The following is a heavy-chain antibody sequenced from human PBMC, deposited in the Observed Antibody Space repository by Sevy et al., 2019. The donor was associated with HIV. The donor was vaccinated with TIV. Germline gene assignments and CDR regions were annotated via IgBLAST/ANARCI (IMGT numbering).Heavy chain of an antibody. CDR3: ARARYYDSSAYYYFDY. Sequence: SETLSLTCAVSGYSISSGYYWGWIRQPPGKGLEWIGSIYHGGSTYYSPSLKSRVTISVDTSKNQFSLKLSSVTAADTAVYYCARARYYDSSAYYYFDYWGQGTLVTVSS. J-gene: IGHJ4*02. CDR2: IYHGGST. CDR1: GYSISSGYY. V-gene: IGHV4-38-2*01. D-gene: IGHD3-22*01.